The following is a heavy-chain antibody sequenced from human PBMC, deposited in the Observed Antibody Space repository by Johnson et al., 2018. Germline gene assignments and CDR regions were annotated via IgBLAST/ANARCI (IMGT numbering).Heavy chain of an antibody. CDR2: IGGSGGST. CDR3: AKDIPYYYDSSGYPKH. D-gene: IGHD3-22*01. J-gene: IGHJ1*01. V-gene: IGHV3-23*04. CDR1: GFTFSSYA. Sequence: VQLVQSGGGLVQPGGSLRLSCAASGFTFSSYAMSWDRQAPGKGLEWVSAIGGSGGSTYYAASVKGRFTISRDNSKNTLDLQMNSLRAEDTAVYYCAKDIPYYYDSSGYPKHWGQGTLVTVSS.